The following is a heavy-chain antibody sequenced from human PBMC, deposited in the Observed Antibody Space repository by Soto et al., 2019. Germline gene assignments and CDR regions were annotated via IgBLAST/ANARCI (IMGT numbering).Heavy chain of an antibody. Sequence: GGSLRLSCAASGFTFSSYAMHWVRQAPGKGLEWVAVISYDGSDKYYADSVKGRFTISRDNSKNTLYLQMNSLRAEDTAVYYCARGGYSSGWYRYYYYGMDVWGQGTTVTV. CDR3: ARGGYSSGWYRYYYYGMDV. J-gene: IGHJ6*02. V-gene: IGHV3-30-3*01. CDR2: ISYDGSDK. D-gene: IGHD6-19*01. CDR1: GFTFSSYA.